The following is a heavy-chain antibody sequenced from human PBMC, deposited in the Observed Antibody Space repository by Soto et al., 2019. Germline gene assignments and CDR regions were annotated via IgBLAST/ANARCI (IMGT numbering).Heavy chain of an antibody. V-gene: IGHV1-8*01. CDR2: MNPNGGNT. Sequence: QVQLVQSGAEVKKPGASVKVSCKASGYTFTSYDINWVRQATGKGLEWMGWMNPNGGNTGYAQKLQGTVTMTRNTSISTAYMELSSLRYEDTAVYYCAREVNYYGMDVWGQGTTVTVSS. J-gene: IGHJ6*02. CDR1: GYTFTSYD. CDR3: AREVNYYGMDV.